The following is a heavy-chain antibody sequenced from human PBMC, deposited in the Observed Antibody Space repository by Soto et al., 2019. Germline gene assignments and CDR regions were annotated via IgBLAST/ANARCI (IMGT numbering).Heavy chain of an antibody. J-gene: IGHJ4*02. CDR2: ISYGGTT. CDR1: GASVTNYD. Sequence: QVQLHQSGPGLVKPSETLSLTCSVSGASVTNYDWSWMRQSPGTGLEWIGYISYGGTTNFNSSLKGRVPGSVDMSKNQFSVTLNAVTPADTAVYYCAMYYGHGQDYWGPGTLVTVSS. D-gene: IGHD3-10*01. V-gene: IGHV4-59*02. CDR3: AMYYGHGQDY.